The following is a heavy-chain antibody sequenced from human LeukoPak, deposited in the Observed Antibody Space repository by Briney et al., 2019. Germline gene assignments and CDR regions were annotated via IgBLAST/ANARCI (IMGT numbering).Heavy chain of an antibody. CDR3: AKEGTMVRGVITYYFDY. Sequence: GGSLRLSCAASGFTFSSYGMHWVRQAPGKGLEWVAFIRYDGSNKYYADSVKGRFTFSRDNSKNTLYLQMNSLRAEDTAVYYCAKEGTMVRGVITYYFDYWGQGTLVTVSS. J-gene: IGHJ4*02. CDR1: GFTFSSYG. D-gene: IGHD3-10*01. CDR2: IRYDGSNK. V-gene: IGHV3-30*02.